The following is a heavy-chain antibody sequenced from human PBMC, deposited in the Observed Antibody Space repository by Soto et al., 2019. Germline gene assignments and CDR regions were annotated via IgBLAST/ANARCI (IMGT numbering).Heavy chain of an antibody. CDR1: GFTFSTYW. V-gene: IGHV3-7*05. CDR2: IKQDGSEK. CDR3: ARDDLKRSFYYYGMDV. J-gene: IGHJ6*02. Sequence: GGSLRLSCAASGFTFSTYWMTWVRQAPGKGLEWVANIKQDGSEKHYVDSVKGRFSISRDNAENSLYLQMNSLRAEDTAVYYCARDDLKRSFYYYGMDVWGQGTTVTVSS.